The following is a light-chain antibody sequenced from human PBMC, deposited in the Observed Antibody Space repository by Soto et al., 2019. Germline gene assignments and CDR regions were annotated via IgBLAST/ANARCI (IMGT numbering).Light chain of an antibody. CDR3: QQSYSTPQVAAT. CDR1: QSISSY. V-gene: IGKV1-39*01. J-gene: IGKJ5*01. CDR2: AAS. Sequence: DIQMTQSPSSLSASVGDRVTITCRASQSISSYLNWYQQKPGKAPKLLIYAASNLQSGVPSRFSGSGSGTDFTLTISSLQPEDFATYYCQQSYSTPQVAATFGQGTRLEIK.